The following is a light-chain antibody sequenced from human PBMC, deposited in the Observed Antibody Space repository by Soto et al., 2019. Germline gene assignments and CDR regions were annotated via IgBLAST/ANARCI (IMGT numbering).Light chain of an antibody. J-gene: IGKJ1*01. Sequence: IVMTQSPATLSVSPGERATLSCRASQSVSRNLAWYQQNPGQAPRLLIYGASTRATGIPARFSGSGSGTEFTLTISSLQSEDFAVYYCQQYNNWPPWTFGQGTKVEIK. V-gene: IGKV3-15*01. CDR3: QQYNNWPPWT. CDR1: QSVSRN. CDR2: GAS.